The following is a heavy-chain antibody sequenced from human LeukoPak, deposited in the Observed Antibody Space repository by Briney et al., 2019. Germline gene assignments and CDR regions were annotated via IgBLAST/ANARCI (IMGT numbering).Heavy chain of an antibody. D-gene: IGHD2-2*01. CDR2: IRYNGSNK. V-gene: IGHV3-30*02. Sequence: GGSLRLSCAASGFTFSSYGMHWVRQAPGKGLEWVAFIRYNGSNKYYADSVKGRFTISRDNSKNTLYLQMNSLRAEDTAVYYCAKDPRGYCSSTSCPPGGDWFDPWGQGTLVTVSS. J-gene: IGHJ5*02. CDR3: AKDPRGYCSSTSCPPGGDWFDP. CDR1: GFTFSSYG.